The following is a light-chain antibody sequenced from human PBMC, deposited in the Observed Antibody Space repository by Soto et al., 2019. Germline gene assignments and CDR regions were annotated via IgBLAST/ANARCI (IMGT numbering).Light chain of an antibody. Sequence: EIVLTQSPGTLSLSPGERATLSCRASQSVTSTSLAWYQQNPGQAPRLIIYGASTRATGIPDRFSGSGSGTDFTLTISRLEPEDFAVYYCQQRKTFGQGT. CDR1: QSVTSTS. V-gene: IGKV3-20*01. CDR2: GAS. CDR3: QQRKT. J-gene: IGKJ1*01.